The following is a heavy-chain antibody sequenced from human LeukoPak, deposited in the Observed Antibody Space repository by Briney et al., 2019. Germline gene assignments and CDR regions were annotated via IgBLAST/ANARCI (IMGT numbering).Heavy chain of an antibody. Sequence: SETLSLTCAVYGGSFSGYYWSWIRQPPGKGLEWIGEINHSGSTNYNPSLKSRVTISVDTSKNQFSLKLSSVTAADTAVYYCERLDYDSSGYYYWYYCYMDVWGKGTTVTVSS. J-gene: IGHJ6*03. CDR1: GGSFSGYY. D-gene: IGHD3-22*01. CDR3: ERLDYDSSGYYYWYYCYMDV. V-gene: IGHV4-34*01. CDR2: INHSGST.